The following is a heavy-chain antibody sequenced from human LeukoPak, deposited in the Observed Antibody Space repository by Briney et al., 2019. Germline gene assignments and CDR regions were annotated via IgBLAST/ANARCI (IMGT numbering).Heavy chain of an antibody. Sequence: ASVKVSCKASGYTFSGYYMHWVRQAPGQGLEWMGWINPNSGDTHYAQKFQGRVTMTRDTPIITAYMELSGLSSDDTSVFYCARGGGYVHDGLDIWGQGTMVTVSS. V-gene: IGHV1-2*02. J-gene: IGHJ3*02. CDR2: INPNSGDT. CDR1: GYTFSGYY. D-gene: IGHD3-22*01. CDR3: ARGGGYVHDGLDI.